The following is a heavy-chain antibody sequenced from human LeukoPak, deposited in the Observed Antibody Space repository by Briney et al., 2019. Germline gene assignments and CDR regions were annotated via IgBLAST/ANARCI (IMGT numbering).Heavy chain of an antibody. Sequence: ASVKVSCKASGYTFTSYDINWVRQATGQGLEWMGWMNPNSGNTGYAQKLQGRVTMTTDTSTSTAYMELRSLRSDDTAVYYCARGSYGDYEGYWGQGTLVTVSS. CDR2: MNPNSGNT. CDR1: GYTFTSYD. D-gene: IGHD4-17*01. CDR3: ARGSYGDYEGY. J-gene: IGHJ4*02. V-gene: IGHV1-8*02.